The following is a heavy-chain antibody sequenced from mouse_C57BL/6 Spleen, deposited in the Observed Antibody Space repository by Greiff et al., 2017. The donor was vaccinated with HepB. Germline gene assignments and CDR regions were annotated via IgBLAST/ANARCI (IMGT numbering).Heavy chain of an antibody. CDR1: GYTFTSYW. Sequence: EVQLQQSGTVLARPGASVKMSCKTSGYTFTSYWMHWVKQRPGQGLEWIGAIYPGNSDTSYNQKFKGKAKLTAVTSASTAYMELSSLTNEESAVYYCTHYYGSSYGYFDYWGQGTTLTVSS. CDR2: IYPGNSDT. J-gene: IGHJ2*01. V-gene: IGHV1-5*01. D-gene: IGHD1-1*01. CDR3: THYYGSSYGYFDY.